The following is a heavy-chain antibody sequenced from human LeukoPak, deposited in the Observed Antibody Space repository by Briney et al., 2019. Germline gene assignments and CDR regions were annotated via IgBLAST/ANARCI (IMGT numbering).Heavy chain of an antibody. CDR3: GSGSPYAFDY. CDR2: INTNTGNP. Sequence: ASVKVSCKVSGYTFTSYAMNWVRQAPGQGLEWMGWINTNTGNPTYAQGFTGRFVFSLDTSVSTAYLQINSLKAEDTAVFYYGSGSPYAFDYWGQGTLVTVSS. CDR1: GYTFTSYA. D-gene: IGHD3-10*01. J-gene: IGHJ4*02. V-gene: IGHV7-4-1*02.